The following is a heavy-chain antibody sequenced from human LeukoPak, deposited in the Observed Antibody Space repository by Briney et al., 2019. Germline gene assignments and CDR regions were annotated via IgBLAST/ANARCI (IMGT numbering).Heavy chain of an antibody. CDR3: TREDRPFCSFAY. D-gene: IGHD2-15*01. CDR1: GGSIDITNY. CDR2: ISHDGTT. J-gene: IGHJ4*02. V-gene: IGHV4-4*02. Sequence: PSGTLSLTCGVSGGSIDITNYWSWVRQAPGKGLEWIGEISHDGTTNYNPSLRSRVAMSFDRANNQFSLSLTSVTAADTAVYYCTREDRPFCSFAYWGQGVLVTVSS.